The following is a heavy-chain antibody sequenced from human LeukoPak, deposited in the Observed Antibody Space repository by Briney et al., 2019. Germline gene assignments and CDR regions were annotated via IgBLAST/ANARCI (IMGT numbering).Heavy chain of an antibody. Sequence: AGGSLRLSCAASGFTVSGNYMNWVRQAPGKGLEWVSVIYSGGNTYYADSVKGRFTISRDNSKNTLYLQMNSLRAEDTGVYYCARALHSYSYYIAVWGKGTTVTVSS. CDR1: GFTVSGNY. J-gene: IGHJ6*03. V-gene: IGHV3-53*01. D-gene: IGHD5-24*01. CDR2: IYSGGNT. CDR3: ARALHSYSYYIAV.